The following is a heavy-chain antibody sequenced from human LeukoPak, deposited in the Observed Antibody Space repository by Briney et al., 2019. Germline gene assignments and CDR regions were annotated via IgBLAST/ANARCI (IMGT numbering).Heavy chain of an antibody. CDR1: GFTFSSYG. CDR3: ARGDYYDSSGYYFPDAFDI. CDR2: IWYDGSNK. D-gene: IGHD3-22*01. Sequence: GGSLRVSCAASGFTFSSYGMHWVRQAPGKGLEWVAVIWYDGSNKYYVDSVQGRFTISRDNSKNTLYLQMSSLRAEDTAVYYCARGDYYDSSGYYFPDAFDIWGQGTMVTVSS. J-gene: IGHJ3*02. V-gene: IGHV3-33*01.